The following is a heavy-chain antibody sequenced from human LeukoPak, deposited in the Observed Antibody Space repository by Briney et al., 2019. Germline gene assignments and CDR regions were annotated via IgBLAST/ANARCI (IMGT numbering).Heavy chain of an antibody. CDR1: GFNFRNCW. Sequence: GGSLRLSCAASGFNFRNCWMHWVRQAPGKGLVWVSRINSDGSSTSYADSVKGRFTISRDNAENTLYLQINSLRAEDTAVYYCATDEAATGRLDYWGQGTLVTDSS. V-gene: IGHV3-74*01. D-gene: IGHD1-1*01. J-gene: IGHJ4*02. CDR2: INSDGSST. CDR3: ATDEAATGRLDY.